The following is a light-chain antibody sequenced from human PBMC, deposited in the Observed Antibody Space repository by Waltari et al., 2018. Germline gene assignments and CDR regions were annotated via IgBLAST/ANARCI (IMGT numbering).Light chain of an antibody. Sequence: EIVLTQSPGTLSLSPGERATLSCRASQSVGRSLAWYQQKPGQAPRLLIYDTAIRATGTPGRFSGSGSGTDFSLAIRSLEPEDFAVYFCQHYVNLPVTFGQGTKVDI. CDR2: DTA. V-gene: IGKV3-20*01. J-gene: IGKJ1*01. CDR1: QSVGRS. CDR3: QHYVNLPVT.